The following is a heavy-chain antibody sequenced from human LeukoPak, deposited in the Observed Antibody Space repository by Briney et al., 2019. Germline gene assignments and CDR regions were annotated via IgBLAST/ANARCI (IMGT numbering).Heavy chain of an antibody. CDR1: GFTFSTYS. V-gene: IGHV3-48*01. D-gene: IGHD3-3*01. J-gene: IGHJ4*02. Sequence: GGSLRLSCAASGFTFSTYSMNWVRQAPGKGLEWVSYISSGSSTIYSADSVKGRLTISRDNAKNSLYLQLPSLRAEDTAVYYCARETGYDFWSDYSAIDYWGQGTLVTVSS. CDR3: ARETGYDFWSDYSAIDY. CDR2: ISSGSSTI.